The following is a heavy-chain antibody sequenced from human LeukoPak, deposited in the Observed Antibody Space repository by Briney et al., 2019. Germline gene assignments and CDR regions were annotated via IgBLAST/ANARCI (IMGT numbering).Heavy chain of an antibody. CDR2: IYYSGST. CDR1: GGSISSGGYY. V-gene: IGHV4-31*03. CDR3: ASGDNDPLFDY. Sequence: SETLSLTCTDSGGSISSGGYYWSWIRQHPGKGLEWIGSIYYSGSTNYNPSRQGRVTISLDTSRNQSSLKLSSVTAADTAVYYCASGDNDPLFDYWGQGTLVTVSS. D-gene: IGHD1-1*01. J-gene: IGHJ4*02.